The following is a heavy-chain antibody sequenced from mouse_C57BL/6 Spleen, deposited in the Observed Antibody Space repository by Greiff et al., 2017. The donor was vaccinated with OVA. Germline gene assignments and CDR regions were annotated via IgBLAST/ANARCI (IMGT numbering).Heavy chain of an antibody. Sequence: QVRLKESGAELARPGASVKLSCKASGYTFTSYGISWVKQRTGQGLEWIGEIYPRSGNTYYNEKFKGKATRTADKSSSTAYMELRSRTSEDSAVYFCAINYGSSSAWFAYWGQGTLVTVSA. CDR1: GYTFTSYG. D-gene: IGHD1-1*01. CDR3: AINYGSSSAWFAY. J-gene: IGHJ3*01. CDR2: IYPRSGNT. V-gene: IGHV1-81*01.